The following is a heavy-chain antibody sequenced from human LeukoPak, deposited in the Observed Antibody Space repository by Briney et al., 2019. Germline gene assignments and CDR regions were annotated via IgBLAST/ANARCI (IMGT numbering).Heavy chain of an antibody. V-gene: IGHV1-18*01. CDR3: ARGRGEYSGSYYIWFDP. CDR2: ISAYNGNT. J-gene: IGHJ5*02. Sequence: ASVKVSCKASGYTFTSYGISWVRQAPGQGLEWMGWISAYNGNTNYAQKLQGRVTMTTDTSTSTAYMELRSLRSDDTAVYYCARGRGEYSGSYYIWFDPWGQGTLVTVSS. CDR1: GYTFTSYG. D-gene: IGHD1-26*01.